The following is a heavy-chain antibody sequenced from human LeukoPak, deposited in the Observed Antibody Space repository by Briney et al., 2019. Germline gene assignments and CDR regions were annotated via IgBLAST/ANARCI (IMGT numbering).Heavy chain of an antibody. CDR2: LNPIGART. Sequence: GAAVKVSCKASGYTVTSYYMHWVRQGPGQGLEWMGILNPIGARTNYAQKFQGRITMTRDTSTSTVYMELSSLRSEDTAIYYCARDWSTSRTHSGYPEYWGQGSLVTVSS. J-gene: IGHJ4*02. CDR3: ARDWSTSRTHSGYPEY. V-gene: IGHV1-46*01. CDR1: GYTVTSYY. D-gene: IGHD5-12*01.